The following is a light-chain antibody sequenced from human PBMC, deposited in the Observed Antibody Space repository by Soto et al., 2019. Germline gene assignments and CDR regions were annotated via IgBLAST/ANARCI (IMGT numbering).Light chain of an antibody. J-gene: IGLJ2*01. Sequence: QSALTQPRSVSGSPGQSVTISCTGTSSDVGGYNYVSWYQQHPGKAPKLMIYDVSKRPSGVPDRFSGSKSDNTASLTISGLQAEDEADYYCCSYAGSYTPVVFGGGTKLTVL. V-gene: IGLV2-11*01. CDR3: CSYAGSYTPVV. CDR2: DVS. CDR1: SSDVGGYNY.